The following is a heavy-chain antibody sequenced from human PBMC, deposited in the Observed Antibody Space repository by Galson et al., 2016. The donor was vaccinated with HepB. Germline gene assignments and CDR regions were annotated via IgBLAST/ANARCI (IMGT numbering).Heavy chain of an antibody. D-gene: IGHD3-16*01. CDR2: DYYGDNT. J-gene: IGHJ4*02. V-gene: IGHV3-53*05. Sequence: SLRLSCAASGFTVSGNYMSWFRQAPGKGLEWVSVDYYGDNTYYADSVKGRFTISRDSSKNTLYLQMNSLSVVDTAVYYCAKGGAGSIMDYWGQGTVLTVSS. CDR1: GFTVSGNY. CDR3: AKGGAGSIMDY.